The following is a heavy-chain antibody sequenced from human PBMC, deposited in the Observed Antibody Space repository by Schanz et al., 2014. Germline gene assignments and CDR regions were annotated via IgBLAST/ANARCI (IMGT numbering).Heavy chain of an antibody. CDR1: GFTFTTNA. D-gene: IGHD3-10*01. V-gene: IGHV3-23*04. Sequence: EVQLVESGGGLVQPGGSLRLSCAASGFTFTTNAMSWVRQPPGKGLEWVSAISGNGGSTYFADSVKGRFTISRDNSDNTLFLQMNSLRAEDTAVYYCARGRGYIIGQWGQGILVTVSS. J-gene: IGHJ4*02. CDR3: ARGRGYIIGQ. CDR2: ISGNGGST.